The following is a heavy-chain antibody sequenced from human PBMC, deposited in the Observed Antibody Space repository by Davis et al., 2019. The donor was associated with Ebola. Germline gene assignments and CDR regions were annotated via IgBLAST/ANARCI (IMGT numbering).Heavy chain of an antibody. Sequence: SETLSLTCAVYGESFSGYYWTWIRQPPGKGLEWIGEINHSGSINYSPSLKSRVTISVDRSKNQFSLKLTSVTAADTAVYYCAREVFGGSYRDYWSQGTLVTVSS. CDR3: AREVFGGSYRDY. V-gene: IGHV4-34*01. D-gene: IGHD1-26*01. CDR1: GESFSGYY. CDR2: INHSGSI. J-gene: IGHJ4*02.